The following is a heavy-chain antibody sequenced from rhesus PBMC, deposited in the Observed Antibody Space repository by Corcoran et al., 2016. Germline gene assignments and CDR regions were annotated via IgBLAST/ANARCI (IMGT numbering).Heavy chain of an antibody. CDR2: IYGSSGST. Sequence: QVQLQESGPGLVKPSETLSLTCAVSGYSISSNYWSWIRQPPGKGLEWIVYIYGSSGSTYYNPSLKSRFTISTDTSTDQFSLKLNSVTAADTAVYYCAREGTYGSSYYFDYWGQGVLVTVSS. J-gene: IGHJ4*01. CDR1: GYSISSNY. CDR3: AREGTYGSSYYFDY. D-gene: IGHD4-29*01. V-gene: IGHV4-147*01.